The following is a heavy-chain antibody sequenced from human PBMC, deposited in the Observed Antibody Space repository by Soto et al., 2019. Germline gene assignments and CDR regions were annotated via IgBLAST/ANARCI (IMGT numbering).Heavy chain of an antibody. Sequence: GGSLRLSCAASGFTFSSYGMHWVRQAPGKGLEWVAVIWYDGSNKYYADSVKGRFTISRDNSKNTLYLQMNSLRAEDTAVYYCARESNNLSGTTAAVGWFDPWGQGTLVTVSS. V-gene: IGHV3-33*01. CDR1: GFTFSSYG. CDR2: IWYDGSNK. D-gene: IGHD1-1*01. J-gene: IGHJ5*02. CDR3: ARESNNLSGTTAAVGWFDP.